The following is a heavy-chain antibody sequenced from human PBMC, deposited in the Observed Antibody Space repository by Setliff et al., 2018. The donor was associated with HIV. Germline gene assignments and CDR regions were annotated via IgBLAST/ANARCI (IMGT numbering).Heavy chain of an antibody. D-gene: IGHD2-21*01. J-gene: IGHJ5*02. V-gene: IGHV1-69*11. CDR2: LIPVLGTA. CDR3: ARDRRDFRMKNWFDP. Sequence: SVKVSCKASGGTFNTYSISWVRQAPGQGLEWMGNLIPVLGTANYAPSFQGRLTITGDESTSTAYMELGSLTSEDTAVYYCARDRRDFRMKNWFDPWGQGTLVTVSS. CDR1: GGTFNTYS.